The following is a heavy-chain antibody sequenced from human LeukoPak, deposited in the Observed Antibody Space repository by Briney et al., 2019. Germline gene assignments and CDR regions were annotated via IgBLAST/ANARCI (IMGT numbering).Heavy chain of an antibody. D-gene: IGHD3-16*02. CDR1: GFTLSDYY. V-gene: IGHV3-11*04. Sequence: GRSLRLSCAASGFTLSDYYMSWIRQAPGKGLELVSYISSSGSTIYYADSVKGRFTISRHNAKNSLYLQMNSLRAEDTAVYYCARAKYDYVWGGYRPLPFDYWGQGALVTVSS. J-gene: IGHJ4*02. CDR3: ARAKYDYVWGGYRPLPFDY. CDR2: ISSSGSTI.